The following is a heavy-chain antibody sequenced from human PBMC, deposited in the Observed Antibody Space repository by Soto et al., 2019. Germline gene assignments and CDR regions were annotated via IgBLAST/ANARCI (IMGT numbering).Heavy chain of an antibody. CDR3: AIHGGGYSGYDFEYFDY. CDR2: ISGSGGST. J-gene: IGHJ4*02. Sequence: GGSLRLSCAASGFTFSSYAMSWVRQAPGKGLEWVSAISGSGGSTYYADSVKGRFTISRDNSKNTLYLQMNSLRAEDTAVYYCAIHGGGYSGYDFEYFDYWGQGTLVTVSS. D-gene: IGHD5-12*01. V-gene: IGHV3-23*01. CDR1: GFTFSSYA.